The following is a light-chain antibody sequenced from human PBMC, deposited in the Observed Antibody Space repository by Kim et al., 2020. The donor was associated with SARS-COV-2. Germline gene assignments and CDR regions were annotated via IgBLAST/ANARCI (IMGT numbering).Light chain of an antibody. CDR3: QQRSNWPT. V-gene: IGKV3-11*01. CDR2: DAS. J-gene: IGKJ2*01. Sequence: EIVLTQSPATLSLSPGERATLSCRASQSVSSYLAWYQQKPGQAPRLLIYDASNRATGIPARFSGSGSGTDFTLTISSLEPEDIAVYYCQQRSNWPTFGQGTKLEI. CDR1: QSVSSY.